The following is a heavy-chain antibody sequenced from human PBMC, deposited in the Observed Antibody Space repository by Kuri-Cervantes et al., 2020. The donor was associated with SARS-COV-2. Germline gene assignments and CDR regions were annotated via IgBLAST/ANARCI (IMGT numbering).Heavy chain of an antibody. CDR1: GYSISSGYY. CDR2: IYHSGST. CDR3: ARGEALYYYMDV. V-gene: IGHV4-38-2*01. D-gene: IGHD3-10*01. Sequence: ESLKISCAVSGYSISSGYYWGWVRQPPGKGLEWIGSIYHSGSTYYNPSLMSRVTILVDTSKNQFSLKLSSVTAADTAVYYCARGEALYYYMDVWGKGTTVTVSS. J-gene: IGHJ6*03.